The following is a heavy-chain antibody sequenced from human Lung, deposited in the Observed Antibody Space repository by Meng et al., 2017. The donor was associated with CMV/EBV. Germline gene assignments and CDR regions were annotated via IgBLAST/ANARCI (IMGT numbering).Heavy chain of an antibody. J-gene: IGHJ5*02. V-gene: IGHV4-30-4*01. Sequence: QVQLQESGPGLVKPSQTLSLTCTVSGASISSGYYHWRWIRQPPGKGLEYIGHIYDSRSGTTYYNPSLKSRVTISVDTSNNQFSLKVISVTAADTAVYYCANYRVGAGGQGSSGQGTLGTVAS. CDR1: GASISSGYYH. D-gene: IGHD6-13*01. CDR2: IYDSRSGTT. CDR3: ANYRVGAGGQGS.